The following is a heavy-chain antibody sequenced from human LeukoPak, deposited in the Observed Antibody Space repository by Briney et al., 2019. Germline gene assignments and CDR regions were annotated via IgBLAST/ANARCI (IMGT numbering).Heavy chain of an antibody. V-gene: IGHV1-18*04. J-gene: IGHJ3*02. Sequence: ASVKVSCKASGYTFTGYYMHWVRQAPGQGLEWMGWISAYNGNTNYAQKLQGRVTMTTDTSTSTAYMELRSLRSDDTAVYYCARDVDDAFDIWGQGTMVTVSS. CDR1: GYTFTGYY. CDR2: ISAYNGNT. CDR3: ARDVDDAFDI. D-gene: IGHD2-21*01.